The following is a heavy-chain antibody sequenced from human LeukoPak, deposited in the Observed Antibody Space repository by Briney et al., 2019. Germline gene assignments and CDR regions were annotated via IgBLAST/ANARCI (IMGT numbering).Heavy chain of an antibody. CDR2: ISSSSSYI. Sequence: GGSLRLSCAASGFTFSSYSMNWVRQAPGKGLEWVSSISSSSSYIYYADSVKGRFTISRDNAKNSLYLQMNSLRAEDTAVYYCARDVSSSGWLSPPDYWGQGTLVTVSS. V-gene: IGHV3-21*01. J-gene: IGHJ4*02. CDR3: ARDVSSSGWLSPPDY. D-gene: IGHD6-19*01. CDR1: GFTFSSYS.